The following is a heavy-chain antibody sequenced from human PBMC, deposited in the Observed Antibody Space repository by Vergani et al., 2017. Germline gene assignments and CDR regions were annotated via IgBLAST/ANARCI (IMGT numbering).Heavy chain of an antibody. J-gene: IGHJ1*01. CDR2: ISYDGTQK. D-gene: IGHD1-1*01. CDR1: GFTSSYYG. CDR3: ATNSCGTPGCQIGYFSE. V-gene: IGHV3-30*03. Sequence: QVHLVESGGGVVQPGRSLRLSCVVSGFTSSYYGMHGVRQAPGKGLEWVAVISYDGTQKYYADSVKGRFTISRDNSKSTLYLQMNSLRTEDTAVYYCATNSCGTPGCQIGYFSEWGQGTLVTVSS.